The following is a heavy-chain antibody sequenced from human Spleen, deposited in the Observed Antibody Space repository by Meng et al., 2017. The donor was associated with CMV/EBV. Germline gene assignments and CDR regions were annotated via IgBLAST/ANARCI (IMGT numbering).Heavy chain of an antibody. CDR3: ARDDRDRGTYAFDT. CDR1: GFTVSSNY. D-gene: IGHD3-10*01. V-gene: IGHV3-53*01. Sequence: GGSLRLSCAASGFTVSSNYMSWVRQAPGKGLEWVSVIYSGGSTYYADSVKGRFTISRDNSKNTLYLQMNSLRAEDTAVYYCARDDRDRGTYAFDTWGQGTMVTVSS. CDR2: IYSGGST. J-gene: IGHJ3*02.